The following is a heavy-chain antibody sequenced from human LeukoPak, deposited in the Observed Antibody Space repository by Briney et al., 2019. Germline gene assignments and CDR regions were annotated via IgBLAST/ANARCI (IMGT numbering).Heavy chain of an antibody. CDR1: GFTFNSYW. CDR3: AKDKMVAKQH. D-gene: IGHD2-15*01. J-gene: IGHJ1*01. Sequence: GGSLRLSCAASGFTFNSYWMNWVRQAPGKGLEWVSAISGSGGSTYYADSVKGRFTISRDNSKNTLYLQMNSLRAEDTAVYYCAKDKMVAKQHRGQGTLVTVSS. V-gene: IGHV3-23*01. CDR2: ISGSGGST.